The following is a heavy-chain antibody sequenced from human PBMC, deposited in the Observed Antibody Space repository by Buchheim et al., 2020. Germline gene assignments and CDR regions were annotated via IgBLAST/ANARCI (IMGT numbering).Heavy chain of an antibody. CDR2: VYLSGNT. CDR3: ARGGAKYDN. J-gene: IGHJ4*02. Sequence: QVQLQESGPGLVKPSGTLSLTCVVSGGSISSSNWGNWVRQSPEKGLEWIGEVYLSGNTNYNLSLKSRVTISVDTSKNQFSLKLTSVTAADTAVYYCARGGAKYDNCGPGTL. CDR1: GGSISSSNW. D-gene: IGHD1-26*01. V-gene: IGHV4-4*02.